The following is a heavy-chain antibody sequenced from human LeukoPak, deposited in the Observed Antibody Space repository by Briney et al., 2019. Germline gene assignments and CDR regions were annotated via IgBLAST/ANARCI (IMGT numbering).Heavy chain of an antibody. J-gene: IGHJ2*01. Sequence: ASVKVSCKASGGTFSSYAISWVRQAPGQGLEGMGRIIPILGIPNYAQKFQRRVTITADKSTSTAYMELSSLRSDDTAVYYCARDRGGGGYWYFDLWGRGTLVTVSS. CDR3: ARDRGGGGYWYFDL. CDR1: GGTFSSYA. D-gene: IGHD2-15*01. V-gene: IGHV1-69*04. CDR2: IIPILGIP.